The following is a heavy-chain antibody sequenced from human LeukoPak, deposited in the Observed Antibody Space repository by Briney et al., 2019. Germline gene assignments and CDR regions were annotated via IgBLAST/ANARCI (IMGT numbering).Heavy chain of an antibody. J-gene: IGHJ4*02. V-gene: IGHV3-7*01. Sequence: GGSLRLSCAASGFTFSGYWMSWVRQAPGKGLEWVSNIKQDGSEKYYVDSMKGRFTISRDNAKNSLYLQMNSLRAEDTAVYYCARGPSYCGTNCYYYFEYWGQGTLVTVSS. D-gene: IGHD2-21*01. CDR2: IKQDGSEK. CDR1: GFTFSGYW. CDR3: ARGPSYCGTNCYYYFEY.